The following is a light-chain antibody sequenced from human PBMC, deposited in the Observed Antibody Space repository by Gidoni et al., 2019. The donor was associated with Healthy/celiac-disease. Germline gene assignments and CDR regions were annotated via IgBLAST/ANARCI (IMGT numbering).Light chain of an antibody. V-gene: IGKV3-11*01. CDR2: DAS. Sequence: EIVLTQSPATLSLSPGERATLSCRASQSVTSYLAWYQQTPGQAPRRLIYDASNRATGIPARFSGSGSGTDFTLTISSLEPEDFAVYYCQQRSNWHPGYTFGQGTKLEIK. CDR1: QSVTSY. CDR3: QQRSNWHPGYT. J-gene: IGKJ2*01.